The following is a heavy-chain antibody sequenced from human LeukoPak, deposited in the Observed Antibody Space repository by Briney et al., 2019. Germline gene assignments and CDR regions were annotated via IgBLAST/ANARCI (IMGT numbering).Heavy chain of an antibody. Sequence: GGSLRLSCAASGFSFSSYAMHWVRQAPGKGLEWVAVISYAGSNKYYADSVKGRFTISRDNSKSTLYLQMNRLKAEDTAVYYCVVPAAPHSMDVWGKGTTVTISS. CDR2: ISYAGSNK. D-gene: IGHD2-2*01. CDR1: GFSFSSYA. CDR3: VVPAAPHSMDV. V-gene: IGHV3-30*04. J-gene: IGHJ6*04.